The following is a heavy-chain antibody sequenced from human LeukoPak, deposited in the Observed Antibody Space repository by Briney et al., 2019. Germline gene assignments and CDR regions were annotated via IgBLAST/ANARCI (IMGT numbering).Heavy chain of an antibody. D-gene: IGHD6-13*01. CDR1: GGTFSIYA. CDR3: ARATAAGTASFDY. J-gene: IGHJ4*02. CDR2: IIPIFGTA. Sequence: SVNLSCKASGGTFSIYAISWVRQAPGQGLEWMGGIIPIFGTANYAQKFQGRVTITTDESTSTAYMELSSLRAEDRAVYYCARATAAGTASFDYWGQGTLVTVSS. V-gene: IGHV1-69*05.